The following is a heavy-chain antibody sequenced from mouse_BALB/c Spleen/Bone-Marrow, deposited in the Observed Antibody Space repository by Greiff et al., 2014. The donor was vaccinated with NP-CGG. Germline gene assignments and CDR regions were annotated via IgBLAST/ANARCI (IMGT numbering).Heavy chain of an antibody. CDR3: ARLGIRSFDY. V-gene: IGHV1-9*01. D-gene: IGHD3-1*01. J-gene: IGHJ2*01. CDR1: GYRFNSYW. Sequence: QVQLKESGADLMKPGASVKISCKATGYRFNSYWIEWVKQRPGHGLEWIGEILPGSGSTNFNEKFKGKATFTAYTSSNTAHMQISSLTSEDSAVYYCARLGIRSFDYWGQGTLSQSPQ. CDR2: ILPGSGST.